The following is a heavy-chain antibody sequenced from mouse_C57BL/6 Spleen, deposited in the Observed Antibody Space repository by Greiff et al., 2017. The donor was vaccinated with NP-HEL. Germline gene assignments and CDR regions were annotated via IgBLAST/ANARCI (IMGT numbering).Heavy chain of an antibody. CDR3: ARFPMGGRAAMDY. CDR1: GYTFTSYW. Sequence: QVQLQQPGAELVKPGASVKMSCKASGYTFTSYWITWVKQRPGQGLEWIGDIYPGSGSTNYNEKFKSKATLTVDTSSSTAYMQLSSLTSEDSAVYYCARFPMGGRAAMDYWGQGTSVTVSS. J-gene: IGHJ4*01. CDR2: IYPGSGST. D-gene: IGHD1-1*01. V-gene: IGHV1-55*01.